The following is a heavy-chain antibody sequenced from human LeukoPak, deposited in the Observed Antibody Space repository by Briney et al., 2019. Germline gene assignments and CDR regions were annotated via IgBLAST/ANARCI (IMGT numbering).Heavy chain of an antibody. Sequence: PGGSLRLPCAASGFTVSSKYMSWVRQAPGKGLEWVSVIYSGGSTYYADSVKGRFTISRDNSKNTLYLQMNSLRAEDTAVYYCSLGGEVGGVRTNHWGQGTLVTVSS. J-gene: IGHJ5*02. CDR1: GFTVSSKY. V-gene: IGHV3-53*01. CDR2: IYSGGST. CDR3: SLGGEVGGVRTNH. D-gene: IGHD1-26*01.